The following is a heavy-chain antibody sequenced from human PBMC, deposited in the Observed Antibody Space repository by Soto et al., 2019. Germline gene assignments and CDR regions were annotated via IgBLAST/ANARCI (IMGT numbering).Heavy chain of an antibody. J-gene: IGHJ4*02. CDR2: MVGDGSSS. CDR3: AKELQPDGRYDLDY. V-gene: IGHV3-23*01. D-gene: IGHD2-15*01. CDR1: GFTFSTYA. Sequence: EVQLLESGGGLAQPGGSLRLSCAASGFTFSTYAMNWVRQAPGKGLEWVSVMVGDGSSSDYADSVRGRFTISRDTSKNTRYLQMNSLRAEDTAVYYCAKELQPDGRYDLDYWGQGTLVTVSS.